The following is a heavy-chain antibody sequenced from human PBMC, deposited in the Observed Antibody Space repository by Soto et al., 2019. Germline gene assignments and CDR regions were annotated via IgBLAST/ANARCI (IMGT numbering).Heavy chain of an antibody. Sequence: SETLSLTCTVSGGSISSYYWSWIRQPPGKGLEWIGYIYYRGSTNYNPSLKSRVTISVDSSNNQFSLKLSSVTAADTAVYYCASSVSQPYYYGMDVWGQGTTVTVSS. D-gene: IGHD3-10*01. V-gene: IGHV4-59*01. CDR1: GGSISSYY. CDR3: ASSVSQPYYYGMDV. CDR2: IYYRGST. J-gene: IGHJ6*02.